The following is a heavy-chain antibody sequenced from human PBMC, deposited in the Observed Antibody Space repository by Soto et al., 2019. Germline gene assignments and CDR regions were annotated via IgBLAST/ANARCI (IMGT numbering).Heavy chain of an antibody. D-gene: IGHD1-26*01. J-gene: IGHJ4*02. CDR3: ARDQGWDAN. V-gene: IGHV3-53*01. CDR1: GFTVSSNY. CDR2: IYSGGST. Sequence: EVQLVESGGGLIQPGGSLRLSCAASGFTVSSNYMSWVRQAPGKGLEWASVIYSGGSTYYADSVKGRFTISRDNSKNTVYLQMSRQRGGDTAGYYCARDQGWDANWGQGTLVTVSS.